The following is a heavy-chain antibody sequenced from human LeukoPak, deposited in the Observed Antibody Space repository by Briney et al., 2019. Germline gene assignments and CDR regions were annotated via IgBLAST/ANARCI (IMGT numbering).Heavy chain of an antibody. D-gene: IGHD3-3*01. CDR1: GYSISSGYY. CDR2: IYHSGRT. J-gene: IGHJ4*02. CDR3: ASVFWSGYPY. Sequence: SETLSLICAVSGYSISSGYYWGWIRQPPGKGLEWIGSIYHSGRTYYNPSLKSRVTISVDTSKNQFSLKLSSVTAADTAVYYCASVFWSGYPYWGQGTLVTVSS. V-gene: IGHV4-38-2*01.